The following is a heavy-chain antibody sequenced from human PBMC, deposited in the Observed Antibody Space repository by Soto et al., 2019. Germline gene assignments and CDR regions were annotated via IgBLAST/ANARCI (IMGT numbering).Heavy chain of an antibody. J-gene: IGHJ4*02. CDR2: IYWDDDK. D-gene: IGHD3-3*01. V-gene: IGHV2-5*02. CDR3: AHRVLRTVFGLVTTTAIYFDF. CDR1: GFSLTTSGVG. Sequence: QITLNESGPPVVRPTETLTLTCRFSGFSLTTSGVGVGWIRQSPGKAPEWLAVIYWDDDKRYSASLKSRLTITKDTSKNQVVLTVSDLDPADTATYYCAHRVLRTVFGLVTTTAIYFDFWGQGTPVAVSS.